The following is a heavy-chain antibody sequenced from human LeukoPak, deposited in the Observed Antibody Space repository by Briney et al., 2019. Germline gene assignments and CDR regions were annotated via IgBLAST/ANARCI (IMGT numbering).Heavy chain of an antibody. D-gene: IGHD5-12*01. CDR1: GFTFGDYA. CDR3: AKDKLDIVATITIGYFDY. J-gene: IGHJ4*02. CDR2: ISWNSGSI. V-gene: IGHV3-9*01. Sequence: PGRSLGLSCAAPGFTFGDYAMHWARHASGKGLEWVSGISWNSGSIGYAESVKGRFTISRDNAKNSLYLQMNSLRAEDTALYYCAKDKLDIVATITIGYFDYWGQGTLVTVSS.